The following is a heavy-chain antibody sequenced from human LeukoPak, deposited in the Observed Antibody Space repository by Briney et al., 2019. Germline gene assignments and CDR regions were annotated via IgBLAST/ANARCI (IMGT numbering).Heavy chain of an antibody. V-gene: IGHV3-21*01. CDR1: GFTFSNSA. Sequence: GGSLRLSCAASGFTFSNSAMSWVRQAPGKGLEWVSSISSSSSHMFYADSVKGRFSISRDNANNSLYLQMNSLRAEDTAVYYCVRDSGSSYGYYFLHWGQGTLVTVSS. CDR3: VRDSGSSYGYYFLH. D-gene: IGHD1-26*01. CDR2: ISSSSSHM. J-gene: IGHJ1*01.